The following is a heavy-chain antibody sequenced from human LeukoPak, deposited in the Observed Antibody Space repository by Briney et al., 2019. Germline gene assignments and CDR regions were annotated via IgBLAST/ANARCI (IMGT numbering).Heavy chain of an antibody. V-gene: IGHV4-31*03. CDR2: IYYSGST. D-gene: IGHD3-16*01. Sequence: PSQTLSLTCTVSGGSISSGGHYWSWIRQHPGRGLEWIGYIYYSGSTYYNPSLKSRVTISVDTSKNQFSLKLSSVTAADTAVYYCARGAYYYGMDVWGQGTTVTVSS. CDR3: ARGAYYYGMDV. CDR1: GGSISSGGHY. J-gene: IGHJ6*02.